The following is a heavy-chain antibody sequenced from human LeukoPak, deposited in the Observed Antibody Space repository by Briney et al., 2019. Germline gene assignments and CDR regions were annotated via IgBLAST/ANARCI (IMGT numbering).Heavy chain of an antibody. Sequence: ASVKVSCKASGYTFTSYAMNWVRQAPGQGPEWMGVISPSGDSTTYAQKFQGRVTMTRDTSTSTVYMELSSLRSEDTAVYYCARDRRYDSSGESWGQGTLVTVSS. CDR3: ARDRRYDSSGES. D-gene: IGHD3-22*01. V-gene: IGHV1-46*01. J-gene: IGHJ4*02. CDR1: GYTFTSYA. CDR2: ISPSGDST.